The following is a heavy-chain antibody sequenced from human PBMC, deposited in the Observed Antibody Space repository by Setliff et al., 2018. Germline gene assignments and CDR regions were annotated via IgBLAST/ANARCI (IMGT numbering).Heavy chain of an antibody. CDR1: GGSFSGYF. J-gene: IGHJ3*02. CDR3: ARHENDYGDYDDAFDI. CDR2: IYYSGNT. Sequence: SETLSLTCAVYGGSFSGYFWSWIRQAPGRGLEWIGSIYYSGNTNYNPSLKSRVTISVDTSKNQFSLKVSSVTAADTAVYYCARHENDYGDYDDAFDIWGQGTMVTVSS. V-gene: IGHV4-59*08. D-gene: IGHD4-17*01.